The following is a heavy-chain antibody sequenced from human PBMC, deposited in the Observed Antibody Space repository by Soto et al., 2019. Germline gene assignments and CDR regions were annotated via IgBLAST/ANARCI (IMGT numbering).Heavy chain of an antibody. CDR1: GGSIRSYY. CDR2: VYYSGSA. V-gene: IGHV4-59*01. CDR3: ARGSMVRGPTPFDY. D-gene: IGHD3-10*01. J-gene: IGHJ4*02. Sequence: LSLTCNVSGGSIRSYYWNWIRQPPGKTLEWIGDVYYSGSANYNPSLKSRVTISVDMSRNQFSLKLNSVTAADTAVYYCARGSMVRGPTPFDYWGQGTLVTVSS.